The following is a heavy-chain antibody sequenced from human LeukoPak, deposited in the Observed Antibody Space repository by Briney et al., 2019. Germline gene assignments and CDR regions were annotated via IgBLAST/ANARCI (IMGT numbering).Heavy chain of an antibody. CDR2: ISAYNGNT. J-gene: IGHJ4*02. D-gene: IGHD2-2*01. CDR1: GYTFTSYG. V-gene: IGHV1-18*01. Sequence: ASVKVSCKASGYTFTSYGISWVRQAPGQGLEWVGWISAYNGNTNYAQKLQGSVTMTTDTSTSTAYMELRSLRSDDTAVYYCARKYCSSTSCSLYYFDYWGQGTLVTVSS. CDR3: ARKYCSSTSCSLYYFDY.